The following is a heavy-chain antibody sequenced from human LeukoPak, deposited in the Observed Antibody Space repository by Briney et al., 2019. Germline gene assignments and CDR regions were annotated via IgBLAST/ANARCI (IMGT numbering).Heavy chain of an antibody. Sequence: SETLSLTCTVSGYSISSGYFWGWIRQPPGKGLEWIGSIYHTGSTYYNPSLKSRVTISVETSKNQFSLKLRSVTAADTAVYYCARGEDDIVATLDYWGQGTLVTVSS. D-gene: IGHD5-12*01. V-gene: IGHV4-38-2*02. J-gene: IGHJ4*02. CDR1: GYSISSGYF. CDR2: IYHTGST. CDR3: ARGEDDIVATLDY.